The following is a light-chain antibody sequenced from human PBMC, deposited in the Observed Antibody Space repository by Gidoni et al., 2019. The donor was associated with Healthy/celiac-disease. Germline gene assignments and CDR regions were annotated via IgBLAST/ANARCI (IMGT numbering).Light chain of an antibody. Sequence: DIQMTPSPSSLSASVGDRVTITCRASQSISSYLNWYQQKPGKAPNLLIYAASSLQSGVPSRFSGSGSGTDFTLTISSLQPEDFATYYCQHSYSTPRTFGQGTKVEIK. CDR2: AAS. CDR1: QSISSY. J-gene: IGKJ1*01. V-gene: IGKV1-39*01. CDR3: QHSYSTPRT.